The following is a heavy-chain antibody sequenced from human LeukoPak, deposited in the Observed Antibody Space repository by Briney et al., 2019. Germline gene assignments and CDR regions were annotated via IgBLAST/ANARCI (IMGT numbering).Heavy chain of an antibody. J-gene: IGHJ4*02. V-gene: IGHV4-59*01. CDR2: IYYSGST. Sequence: SETLSLTCTVSGGSISSYYWSWIRQPPGKGLEWIGYIYYSGSTNYNPSLKSRVTISVDTSKNQFSLKLSSVTAADTAVYYCAQTGGVGATNFDYWGQGTLVTVSS. CDR3: AQTGGVGATNFDY. D-gene: IGHD1-26*01. CDR1: GGSISSYY.